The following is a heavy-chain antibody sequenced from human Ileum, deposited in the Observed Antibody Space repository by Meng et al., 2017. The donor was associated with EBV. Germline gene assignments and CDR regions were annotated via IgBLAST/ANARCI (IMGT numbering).Heavy chain of an antibody. Sequence: QITLRESGPTVKNPPETLTLICTFSGFSLTTSGVGVGWIRQPPGKAPECLAIIYWDNDRRYNPSLKTRLAISKDTSKNQVVLTMTNMGPVDTAIYYCAHRLSGSTWDGGYLDYWGQGILVTVSS. CDR1: GFSLTTSGVG. D-gene: IGHD6-13*01. J-gene: IGHJ4*02. CDR2: IYWDNDR. V-gene: IGHV2-5*02. CDR3: AHRLSGSTWDGGYLDY.